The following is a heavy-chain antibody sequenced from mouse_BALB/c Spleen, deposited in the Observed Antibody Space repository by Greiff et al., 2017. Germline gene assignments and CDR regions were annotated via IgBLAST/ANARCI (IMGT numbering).Heavy chain of an antibody. V-gene: IGHV14-4*02. CDR3: SGKIAMDY. J-gene: IGHJ4*01. CDR2: IDPENGDT. CDR1: GFNINDYY. Sequence: VQLQQSGAELVRSGASVKLSCTASGFNINDYYMHWVKQRPEQGLEWIGWIDPENGDTEYAPKFQGKATMTADTSSNTAYLQLSSLTSEDTAVYYCSGKIAMDYWGQGTSVTVSS.